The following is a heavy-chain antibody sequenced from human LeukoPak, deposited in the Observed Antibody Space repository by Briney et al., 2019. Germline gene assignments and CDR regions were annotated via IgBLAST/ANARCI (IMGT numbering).Heavy chain of an antibody. V-gene: IGHV1-2*02. J-gene: IGHJ6*03. CDR3: ARVAYYDFWSGYYENYYYYMDV. D-gene: IGHD3-3*01. CDR2: INPNSGGT. Sequence: ASVKVSCKASGYTFTGYYMHWVRQAPGQGLEWMGWINPNSGGTNYAQKFQGRVTMTRDTSISTAYMELSRLRSDDTAVYYCARVAYYDFWSGYYENYYYYMDVWGKGTTVTVSS. CDR1: GYTFTGYY.